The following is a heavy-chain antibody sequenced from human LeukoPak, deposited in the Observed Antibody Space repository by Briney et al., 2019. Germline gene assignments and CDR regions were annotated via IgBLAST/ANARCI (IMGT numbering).Heavy chain of an antibody. V-gene: IGHV3-30*18. CDR2: ISNDGSNK. J-gene: IGHJ4*02. D-gene: IGHD6-13*01. Sequence: GRSLRLSCAASGFTFSSYRMHWVRQAPGKGLGWVAGISNDGSNKYYADSVKGRFTISRDNSKNTLYLQMNILRAEDTAVCYCAKIQYSSSWYSDYWGQGTLVTVSS. CDR1: GFTFSSYR. CDR3: AKIQYSSSWYSDY.